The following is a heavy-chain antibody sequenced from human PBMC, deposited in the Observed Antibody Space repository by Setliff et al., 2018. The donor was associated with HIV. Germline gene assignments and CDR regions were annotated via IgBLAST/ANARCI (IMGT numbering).Heavy chain of an antibody. D-gene: IGHD3-3*01. V-gene: IGHV4-39*01. CDR3: ERHKTNYDFYAFDV. CDR2: IHSSGTT. CDR1: GGSFSSTTYS. J-gene: IGHJ3*01. Sequence: SETLSLTCTVSGGSFSSTTYSWGWIRQPPGMGLEWIGTIHSSGTTDYNPSRKSRVAMSVDTSRSQFSLNVRSVTAADTAVYYCERHKTNYDFYAFDVWGQGTMVTVS.